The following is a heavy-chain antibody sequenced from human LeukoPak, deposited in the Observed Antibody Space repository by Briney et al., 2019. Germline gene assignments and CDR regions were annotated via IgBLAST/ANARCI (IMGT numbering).Heavy chain of an antibody. CDR3: VRDLGSKFIAAAGRKFDP. CDR2: INPNSGGT. CDR1: GYTFTGYY. Sequence: ASVKVSCKASGYTFTGYYMHWVRQAPGQGLEWMGRINPNSGGTNYAQKFQGRVTMTRDTSISTAYMELSRLRSDDTAVYYCVRDLGSKFIAAAGRKFDPWGQGTLVTVSS. V-gene: IGHV1-2*06. J-gene: IGHJ5*02. D-gene: IGHD6-13*01.